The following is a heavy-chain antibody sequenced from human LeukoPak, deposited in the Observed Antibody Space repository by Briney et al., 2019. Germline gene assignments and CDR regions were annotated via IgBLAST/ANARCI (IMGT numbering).Heavy chain of an antibody. CDR1: GGSISSSSYY. V-gene: IGHV4-39*01. CDR3: ARISHSYDSSGYYYFDY. D-gene: IGHD3-22*01. CDR2: IYYSESA. J-gene: IGHJ4*02. Sequence: SEALSLTCTVSGGSISSSSYYWGWIRQPPGKGLEWIGSIYYSESANYNPSLKSRVTISVDTSKNQFSLKVNSVTAADTAVYYCARISHSYDSSGYYYFDYWGQGTLVTVSS.